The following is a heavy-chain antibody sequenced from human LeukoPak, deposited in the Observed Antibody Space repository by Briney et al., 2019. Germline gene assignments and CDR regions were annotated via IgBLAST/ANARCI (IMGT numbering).Heavy chain of an antibody. CDR1: GFTFGDYA. CDR2: IRSKRYTGTT. V-gene: IGHV3-49*04. D-gene: IGHD2-15*01. J-gene: IGHJ4*02. Sequence: GGPLRLSCAGSGFTFGDYAVSWVRQAPGKGLEWVGFIRSKRYTGTTDYAASVKGRFTISRDDSKSIAYLQMNSLKNEDTALHYCIRGVRAVVVGQVKYYFDYWGRGTLVTVSS. CDR3: IRGVRAVVVGQVKYYFDY.